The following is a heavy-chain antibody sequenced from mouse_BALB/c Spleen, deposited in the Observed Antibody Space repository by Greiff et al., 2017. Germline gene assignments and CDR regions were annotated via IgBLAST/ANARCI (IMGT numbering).Heavy chain of an antibody. D-gene: IGHD1-2*01. V-gene: IGHV5-17*02. CDR1: GFTFSSFG. CDR3: ARRGAFYGYGYAMDY. J-gene: IGHJ4*01. CDR2: ISSGSSTI. Sequence: EVQVVESGGGLVQPGGSRKLSCAASGFTFSSFGMHWVRQAPEKGLEWVAYISSGSSTIYYADTVKGRFTISRDNPKNTLFLQMTSLRSEDTAMYYCARRGAFYGYGYAMDYWGQGTSVTVSS.